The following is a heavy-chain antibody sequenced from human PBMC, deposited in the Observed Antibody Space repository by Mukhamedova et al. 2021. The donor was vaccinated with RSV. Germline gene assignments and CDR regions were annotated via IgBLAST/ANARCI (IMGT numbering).Heavy chain of an antibody. CDR2: GST. D-gene: IGHD1-26*01. J-gene: IGHJ4*02. CDR3: ARGGARGRLLDY. V-gene: IGHV4-59*09. Sequence: GSTNYNPSLKSRVTISVDTSKNQFSLKLSSVTAADKAVDYWARGGARGRLLDYWGQG.